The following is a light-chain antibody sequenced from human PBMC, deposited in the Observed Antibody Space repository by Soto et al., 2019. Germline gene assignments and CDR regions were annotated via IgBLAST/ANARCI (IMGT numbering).Light chain of an antibody. V-gene: IGLV1-44*01. Sequence: QSVLTQPPSASGTPGQRVTISCSGSSSNIGSNYVYWYQQLPGTAPKLLIYNNNQRPSGVPDRFSGSKSGASGFLAISGLQSGDAADYYCAAWDDSLNGYVFGSGTKLTVL. CDR1: SSNIGSNY. CDR2: NNN. CDR3: AAWDDSLNGYV. J-gene: IGLJ1*01.